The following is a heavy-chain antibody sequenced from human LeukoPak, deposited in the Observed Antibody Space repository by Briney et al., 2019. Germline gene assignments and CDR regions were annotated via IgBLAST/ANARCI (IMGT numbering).Heavy chain of an antibody. D-gene: IGHD3-22*01. J-gene: IGHJ3*02. V-gene: IGHV1-18*01. CDR3: ARDLDPYYYDSSGYWGDAFDI. Sequence: ASVKVSCKASGYTFTSYGISWVRQAPGQGLEWMGWMSAYNGNTNYAQKLQGRVAMITDTSTSTAYMELRSLRSDDTAVYYCARDLDPYYYDSSGYWGDAFDIWGQGTMVTVSS. CDR1: GYTFTSYG. CDR2: MSAYNGNT.